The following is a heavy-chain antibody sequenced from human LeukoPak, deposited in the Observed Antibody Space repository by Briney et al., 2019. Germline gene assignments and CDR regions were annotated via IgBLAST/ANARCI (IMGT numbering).Heavy chain of an antibody. CDR1: GFTFSDYG. V-gene: IGHV3-23*01. CDR2: ISGSGTGS. D-gene: IGHD2-8*01. Sequence: GGSLRLSCAASGFTFSDYGMNWVRQAPGKGLKWVSGISGSGTGSYYADSVKGRFTISRDNSKNTPSLQMNSLRAEDTAVYYCATMVRAFYTSSYYFDYWGQGTLVTVSS. J-gene: IGHJ4*02. CDR3: ATMVRAFYTSSYYFDY.